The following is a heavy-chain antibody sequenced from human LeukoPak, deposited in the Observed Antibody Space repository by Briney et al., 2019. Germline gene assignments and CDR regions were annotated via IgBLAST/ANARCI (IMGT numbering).Heavy chain of an antibody. D-gene: IGHD3-16*01. Sequence: GKSLRLSCAGSGFIFNNAWMNWGRQDPGKGVEWFGRIKSKVDRETADYAAPVKGKFIISRDDSRNTVYLQMSSLEPEDTAVYYCATGGYAFDIWGQGTMVTVSS. CDR1: GFIFNNAW. J-gene: IGHJ3*02. CDR2: IKSKVDRETA. CDR3: ATGGYAFDI. V-gene: IGHV3-15*01.